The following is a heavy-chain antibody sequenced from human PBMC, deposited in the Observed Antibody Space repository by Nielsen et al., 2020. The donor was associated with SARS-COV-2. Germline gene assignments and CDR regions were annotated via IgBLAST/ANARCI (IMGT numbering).Heavy chain of an antibody. J-gene: IGHJ6*03. Sequence: GESLKISCKGSGYSFTSYWVSWVRQMPGKGLEWMGRIDPSDSYTKYSPSFQGHVTISADKSISTAYLHWSSLRASDTAMYYCARRFIADTSSYYYMDVWGKGTTVTVSS. CDR3: ARRFIADTSSYYYMDV. V-gene: IGHV5-10-1*01. CDR1: GYSFTSYW. D-gene: IGHD6-13*01. CDR2: IDPSDSYT.